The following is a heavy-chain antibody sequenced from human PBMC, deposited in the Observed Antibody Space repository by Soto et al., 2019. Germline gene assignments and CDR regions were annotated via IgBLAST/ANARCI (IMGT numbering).Heavy chain of an antibody. CDR2: IYYSGST. D-gene: IGHD3-16*01. CDR1: GGSINNYY. Sequence: TLSLTCTVSGGSINNYYWSWIRQPPGKGLEWIGYIYYSGSTNYNPPLESRVFISVDMSKNQFSLKLSSVTAADTAVYYCARRNVGRLYYGLDVWGQGTTVTVSS. CDR3: ARRNVGRLYYGLDV. V-gene: IGHV4-59*01. J-gene: IGHJ6*02.